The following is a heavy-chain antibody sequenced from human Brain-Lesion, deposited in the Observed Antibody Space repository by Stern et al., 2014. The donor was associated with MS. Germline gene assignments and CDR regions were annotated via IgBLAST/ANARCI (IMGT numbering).Heavy chain of an antibody. V-gene: IGHV3-74*01. J-gene: IGHJ4*02. CDR3: ARGVGAY. D-gene: IGHD3-16*01. CDR2: INREGSDT. Sequence: EAQLVESGGGLVQPGGSLRLSCAASGFNFSSYWMHWVRQFPEKGLFWVSQINREGSDTSYADSVKGRFSISRDNIRNMLYLRMTSLRAEDTAVYYCARGVGAYWGQGARVTVSS. CDR1: GFNFSSYW.